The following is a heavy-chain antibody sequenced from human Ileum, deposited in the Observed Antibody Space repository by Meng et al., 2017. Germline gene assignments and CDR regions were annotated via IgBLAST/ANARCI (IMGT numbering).Heavy chain of an antibody. CDR3: ARTRRGSSGWYMGY. J-gene: IGHJ4*02. CDR1: GGSLSGYY. V-gene: IGHV4-34*01. Sequence: QVLLQQWGAGLLKPSETLSLTCAVYGGSLSGYYWSWIRQPPGKGLEWIGEINHSGSTNYNPSLKRRVTISVDTSKNQFSLKLSSVTAADTAVYYCARTRRGSSGWYMGYWGQGTLVTVSS. CDR2: INHSGST. D-gene: IGHD6-19*01.